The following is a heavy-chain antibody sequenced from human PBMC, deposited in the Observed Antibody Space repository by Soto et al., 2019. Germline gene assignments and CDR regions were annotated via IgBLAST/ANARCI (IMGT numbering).Heavy chain of an antibody. Sequence: QLQLQESGSGLVKPSQTLSPTCAVSVGSISSVGYSWRWIRQPPGKGLEWIGYTYHGGSTYYNPSVKSRITIEVDRSKNESSLKLSSVTASDAAVYYCARARYYLYYLGQGTLVNGSS. CDR3: ARARYYLYY. V-gene: IGHV4-30-2*01. CDR1: VGSISSVGYS. D-gene: IGHD1-20*01. J-gene: IGHJ4*02. CDR2: TYHGGST.